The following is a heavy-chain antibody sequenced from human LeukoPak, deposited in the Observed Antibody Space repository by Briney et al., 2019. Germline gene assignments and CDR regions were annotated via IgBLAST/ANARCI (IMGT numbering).Heavy chain of an antibody. V-gene: IGHV3-21*01. D-gene: IGHD4-17*01. CDR2: ISSSSSYI. J-gene: IGHJ4*02. CDR1: GFTFSSYS. CDR3: ARTSTAGFDY. Sequence: GGSLRLSCAASGFTFSSYSMNWVRQAPGKGLEWASSISSSSSYIYYADSVKGRFTISRDNAKNSLYLQMNSLGAEDTAVYYCARTSTAGFDYWGQGTLVTVSS.